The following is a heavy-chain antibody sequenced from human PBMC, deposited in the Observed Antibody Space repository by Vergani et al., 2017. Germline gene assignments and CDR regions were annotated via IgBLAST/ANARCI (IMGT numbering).Heavy chain of an antibody. J-gene: IGHJ5*02. Sequence: EVQLVQSGAEVKKPGESLKISCKGSGYSFTSYWIGWVRQMPGKGLEWMGIIYPGDSDTRYSPSFQGQVTISADKSISTAYLQWSSLKASDTAMYYCARRSRYCSGGSCYYWFDPWGQGTLVTVSS. D-gene: IGHD2-15*01. CDR1: GYSFTSYW. V-gene: IGHV5-51*03. CDR2: IYPGDSDT. CDR3: ARRSRYCSGGSCYYWFDP.